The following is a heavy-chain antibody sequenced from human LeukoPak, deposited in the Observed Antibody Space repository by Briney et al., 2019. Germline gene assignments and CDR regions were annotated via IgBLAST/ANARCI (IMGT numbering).Heavy chain of an antibody. D-gene: IGHD3-9*01. V-gene: IGHV3-23*01. J-gene: IGHJ4*02. Sequence: GGSLRLSCAASRFAFSTYAMSWVRQAPTKGLEWVSTISGSGEETFYADSVKGRLTISRDNSKNTLYLQMSALRAEDTAVYYCVRGILTGYYVDDFDFWGQGTLVTVSS. CDR1: RFAFSTYA. CDR2: ISGSGEET. CDR3: VRGILTGYYVDDFDF.